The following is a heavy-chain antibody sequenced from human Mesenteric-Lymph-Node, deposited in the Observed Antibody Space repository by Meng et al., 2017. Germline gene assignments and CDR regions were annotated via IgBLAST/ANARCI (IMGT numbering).Heavy chain of an antibody. Sequence: GESLKISCAASGFTFDDYGMSWVRQAPGKGLEWVSGINWNGGSTGYADSVKGRFTISRDNSKNTLYLQMNSLRAEDTAVYYCARASYGDRDTEYFQHWGQGTLVTVSS. J-gene: IGHJ1*01. D-gene: IGHD4-17*01. CDR1: GFTFDDYG. CDR3: ARASYGDRDTEYFQH. V-gene: IGHV3-20*04. CDR2: INWNGGST.